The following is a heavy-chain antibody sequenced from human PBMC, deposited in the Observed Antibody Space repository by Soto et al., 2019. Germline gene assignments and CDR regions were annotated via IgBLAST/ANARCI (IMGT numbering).Heavy chain of an antibody. CDR3: VRGLAAGGTTFFYYGLDV. V-gene: IGHV6-1*01. Sequence: PSQTLSLTCAISGDSVSSDSVAWNWIRQSPSRGLEWLGRTYYRSKWFNDYAISVKSRIITNPDTSKNQVSLQLKSVTPEDTAVYYCVRGLAAGGTTFFYYGLDVWGQGTTVTVSS. CDR1: GDSVSSDSVA. J-gene: IGHJ6*02. CDR2: TYYRSKWFN. D-gene: IGHD6-13*01.